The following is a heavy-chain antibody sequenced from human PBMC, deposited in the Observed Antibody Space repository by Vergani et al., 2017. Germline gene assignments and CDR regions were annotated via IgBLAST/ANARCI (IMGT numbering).Heavy chain of an antibody. J-gene: IGHJ4*02. Sequence: QVQLQESGPGLVKPSETLSLTCTVSGGSISSYYWSWIRQPPGKGLEWIGYIYYSGSTNYNPSLKSRVTISVDTSKNQFSLKLSSVTAADTAVYYCAATHDGQWLFDYWGQGTLVTVSA. CDR3: AATHDGQWLFDY. CDR1: GGSISSYY. CDR2: IYYSGST. V-gene: IGHV4-59*01. D-gene: IGHD6-19*01.